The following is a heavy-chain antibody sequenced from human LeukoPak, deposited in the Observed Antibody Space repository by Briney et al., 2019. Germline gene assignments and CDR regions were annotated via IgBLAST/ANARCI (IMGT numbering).Heavy chain of an antibody. CDR3: GGRTSYFDY. V-gene: IGHV4-34*01. Sequence: TSSETLSLTCAVNGGSFSGYYWSWIRQPPGKGLEWIGEINHSGSTNYNPSPKSRVTISVDTSKNQFSLKLSSVIAADTAVYYCGGRTSYFDYWGQGTLVTVSS. CDR2: INHSGST. CDR1: GGSFSGYY. D-gene: IGHD1-7*01. J-gene: IGHJ4*02.